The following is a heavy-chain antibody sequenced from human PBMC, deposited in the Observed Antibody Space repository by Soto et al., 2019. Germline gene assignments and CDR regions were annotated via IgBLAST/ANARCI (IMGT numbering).Heavy chain of an antibody. CDR3: AQDLLMITFGGVIAHFDC. J-gene: IGHJ4*02. V-gene: IGHV3-23*01. CDR1: GFTFSYYA. CDR2: ISGGGDST. D-gene: IGHD3-16*02. Sequence: SLRLSCAASGFTFSYYAMSWVRQAPGKGLEWVSGISGGGDSTYYADSVKGRFTISRDNSKNTLYLQMNSLTAEDTAVYYCAQDLLMITFGGVIAHFDCWGQGTLVTVSS.